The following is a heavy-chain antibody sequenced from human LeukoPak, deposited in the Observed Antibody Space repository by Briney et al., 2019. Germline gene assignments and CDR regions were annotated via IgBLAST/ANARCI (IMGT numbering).Heavy chain of an antibody. Sequence: PGGSLRLSCAASGFTFTSYATSWVRQAPGKGLEWVSDIYSGGTTYYADSAKGRFTISRDNALNSLYLQMNSLRAEDTAIYYCARSIPYGTTWYGRSDYWGQGTLVTVSS. V-gene: IGHV3-23*03. CDR1: GFTFTSYA. CDR3: ARSIPYGTTWYGRSDY. J-gene: IGHJ4*02. D-gene: IGHD6-13*01. CDR2: IYSGGTT.